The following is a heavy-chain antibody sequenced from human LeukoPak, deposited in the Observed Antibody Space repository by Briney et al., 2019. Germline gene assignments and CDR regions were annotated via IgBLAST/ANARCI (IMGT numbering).Heavy chain of an antibody. Sequence: PSETLSLTCTVSGGSISSYYWSWIRQPPGKGLEWIRYIYHSGSTYYNPSLKSRVTISVDRSKNQFSLKLSSVTAADTAVYYCARVTTVAVDYWGQGTLVTVSS. CDR1: GGSISSYY. CDR2: IYHSGST. J-gene: IGHJ4*02. D-gene: IGHD4-23*01. V-gene: IGHV4-59*12. CDR3: ARVTTVAVDY.